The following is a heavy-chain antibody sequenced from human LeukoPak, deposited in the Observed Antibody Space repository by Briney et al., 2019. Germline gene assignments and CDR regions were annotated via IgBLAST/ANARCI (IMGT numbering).Heavy chain of an antibody. CDR1: GESFSSYY. J-gene: IGHJ4*02. D-gene: IGHD6-19*01. Sequence: SETLSLTCAVYGESFSSYYWSWIRQPPGKGLEWIGEINHSGNTYYNPSLKSRVTISVDTSKNQFSLKLSSVTAADTAVYYCARPYSSGWYPFDYWGQGTLVTVSS. V-gene: IGHV4-34*01. CDR2: INHSGNT. CDR3: ARPYSSGWYPFDY.